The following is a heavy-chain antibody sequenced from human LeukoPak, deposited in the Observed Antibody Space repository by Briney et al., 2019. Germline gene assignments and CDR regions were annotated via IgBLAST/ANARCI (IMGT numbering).Heavy chain of an antibody. CDR1: GFTFSSYG. V-gene: IGHV3-30*02. J-gene: IGHJ4*02. CDR3: AKEWDPLSIVGATPDY. Sequence: PGGSLRLSCAASGFTFSSYGMHWVRQAPGKGLEWVVFIRYDGSNKYYADSVKGRFTISRDNSKNTLYLQMNSLRAEDTAVYYCAKEWDPLSIVGATPDYWGQGTLVTVSS. CDR2: IRYDGSNK. D-gene: IGHD1-26*01.